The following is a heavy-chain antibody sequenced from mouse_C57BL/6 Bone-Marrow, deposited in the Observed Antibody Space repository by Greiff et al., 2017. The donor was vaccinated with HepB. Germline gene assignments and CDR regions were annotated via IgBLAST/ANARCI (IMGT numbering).Heavy chain of an antibody. D-gene: IGHD4-1*01. CDR1: GFNIKDYY. CDR2: IDPEDGDT. J-gene: IGHJ3*01. Sequence: EVQLQQSGAELVRPGASVKLSCTASGFNIKDYYMHWVKQRPEQGLEWIGRIDPEDGDTEYAPKFQGKATMTADTSSNTAYLQHSSLTSEDTAVYYCTGGHWGFAYWGQGTLVTVSA. CDR3: TGGHWGFAY. V-gene: IGHV14-1*01.